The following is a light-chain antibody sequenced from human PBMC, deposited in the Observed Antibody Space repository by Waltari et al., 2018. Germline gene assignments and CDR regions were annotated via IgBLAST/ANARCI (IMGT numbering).Light chain of an antibody. V-gene: IGLV2-14*03. CDR1: SSDVGAYNY. CDR3: SSYTTTSTLA. J-gene: IGLJ2*01. CDR2: DVS. Sequence: QYALTQPASVSGSPGQSITIPCTGTSSDVGAYNYVSWYQQPPGKAPKLMIYDVSNRPSGVSNRFSGSKSGNTSALTISVVQAEDEADYYCSSYTTTSTLAFGGGTKLTVL.